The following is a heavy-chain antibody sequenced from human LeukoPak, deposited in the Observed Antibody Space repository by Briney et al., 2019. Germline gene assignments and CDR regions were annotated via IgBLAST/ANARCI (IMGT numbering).Heavy chain of an antibody. J-gene: IGHJ4*02. Sequence: GGSLRLSCAASGFTFSDYYMSWIRQAPGKGLEWVSYISSSGSTIYYADSVKGRFTISRDNAKNSLYLQMNSLRAEDAAVYYCAGIVGVRTVRYFDYWGQGTLVTVSS. CDR1: GFTFSDYY. V-gene: IGHV3-11*04. CDR3: AGIVGVRTVRYFDY. CDR2: ISSSGSTI. D-gene: IGHD1-26*01.